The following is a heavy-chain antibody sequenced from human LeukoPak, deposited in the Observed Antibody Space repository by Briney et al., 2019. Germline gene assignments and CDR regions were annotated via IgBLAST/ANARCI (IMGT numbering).Heavy chain of an antibody. V-gene: IGHV3-20*04. CDR1: GFTFDDYG. Sequence: GGSLRLSCAASGFTFDDYGMSWVRQAPGKGLEWVSGINWNGGSTGYADSVKGRFTISRDNAKNFLFLQMNSLRAEDTAVYYCARRAGAYSHPYDYWGQGTLVTVSS. J-gene: IGHJ4*02. D-gene: IGHD4/OR15-4a*01. CDR2: INWNGGST. CDR3: ARRAGAYSHPYDY.